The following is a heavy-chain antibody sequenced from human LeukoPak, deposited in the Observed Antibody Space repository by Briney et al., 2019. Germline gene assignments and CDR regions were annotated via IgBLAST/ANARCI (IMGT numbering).Heavy chain of an antibody. D-gene: IGHD3-10*01. CDR1: GYTFTDYY. V-gene: IGHV1-2*02. CDR3: ARVGGSGSIEY. J-gene: IGHJ4*02. Sequence: GASVKVSCKASGYTFTDYYMHWVRQAPGQGLEWMGGINPNSGGTNYAQKLQGGVTMTRETSINTAYMELSRLKSAATAVYYCARVGGSGSIEYWGQGTLVTVSS. CDR2: INPNSGGT.